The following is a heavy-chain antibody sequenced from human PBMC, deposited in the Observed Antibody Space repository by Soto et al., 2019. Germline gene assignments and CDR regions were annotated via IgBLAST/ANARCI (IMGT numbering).Heavy chain of an antibody. J-gene: IGHJ4*02. D-gene: IGHD2-2*01. CDR1: GFTFSRYW. Sequence: EVQLVESGGGSVQPGGSLRLSCSASGFTFSRYWMHWVRQVPGKGLQWVSHINGDGTITNYADSVSGRFTISRDNAKSTLYPHMSRRRADHTSVYYCATKTSLSRGLTDYWVQATLVTFSS. V-gene: IGHV3-74*01. CDR3: ATKTSLSRGLTDY. CDR2: INGDGTIT.